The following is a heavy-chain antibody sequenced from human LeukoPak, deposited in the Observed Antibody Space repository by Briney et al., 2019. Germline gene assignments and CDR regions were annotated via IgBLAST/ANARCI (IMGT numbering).Heavy chain of an antibody. V-gene: IGHV3-53*01. CDR1: GFIVSNTY. D-gene: IGHD3-3*02. CDR3: ASLARDY. CDR2: IHNDGST. Sequence: GSLRLSCAASGFIVSNTYMTWVRQAPGKGLEGVSVIHNDGSTYYADSVKGRFTISRDNSKNMLFLRMNSLRVEDTAVYFCASLARDYWGQGTLVSVSS. J-gene: IGHJ4*02.